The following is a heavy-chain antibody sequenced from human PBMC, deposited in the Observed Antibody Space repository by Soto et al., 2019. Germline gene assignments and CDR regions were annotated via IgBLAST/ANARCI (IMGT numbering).Heavy chain of an antibody. V-gene: IGHV4-30-2*01. D-gene: IGHD4-4*01. J-gene: IGHJ4*02. CDR1: GGSISSGGYS. CDR3: ARGMTTVTTLDY. CDR2: MYHSGST. Sequence: QLQLQESGSGLVKPSQTLSLTCAVSGGSISSGGYSWSWIRQPPGKGLEWIGYMYHSGSTYYNASLKSRGTISVDRSKNQFSLKLSSVPAADTAVYYCARGMTTVTTLDYWGQGTLVTVSS.